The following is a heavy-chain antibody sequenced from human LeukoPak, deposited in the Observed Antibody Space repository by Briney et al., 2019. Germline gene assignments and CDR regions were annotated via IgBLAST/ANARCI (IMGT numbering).Heavy chain of an antibody. J-gene: IGHJ2*01. V-gene: IGHV1-2*02. D-gene: IGHD1-26*01. Sequence: GASVKVSCKASGYTFTGHYVHWVRQAPGQGLEWMGWINPNSGGTNYAQKFQGRVTMTRDTSISTSYMELSSLRSDDTAVYFCAKDSGTYKGYFDLWGRGTLVTVSS. CDR1: GYTFTGHY. CDR3: AKDSGTYKGYFDL. CDR2: INPNSGGT.